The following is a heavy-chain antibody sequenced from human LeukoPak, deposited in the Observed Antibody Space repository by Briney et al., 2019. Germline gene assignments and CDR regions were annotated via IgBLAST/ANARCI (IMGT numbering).Heavy chain of an antibody. J-gene: IGHJ4*02. V-gene: IGHV4-34*01. CDR2: INHSGST. CDR1: SGSFSGYY. D-gene: IGHD6-19*01. Sequence: SETLSLTCAVYSGSFSGYYWSWIRQPPGKGLEWIGEINHSGSTNYNPSLKSRVTISVDTSKNQFSLKLSSVTAADTAVYYCARGSEVAGTESCFDYWGQGTLVTVSS. CDR3: ARGSEVAGTESCFDY.